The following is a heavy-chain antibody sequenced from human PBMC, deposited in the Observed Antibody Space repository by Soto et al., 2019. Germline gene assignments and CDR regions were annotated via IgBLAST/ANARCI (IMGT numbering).Heavy chain of an antibody. J-gene: IGHJ4*02. CDR2: INPNSGGT. V-gene: IGHV1-2*04. Sequence: ASVKVSCKRSGYTFTGYYIHWVRQAPGQGLEWMGWINPNSGGTNYAQKFQGWVTMTRDTSISTAYMELSRLRSDDTAVYYCARDLGIAAAGLDYWGQGTLVTVSS. D-gene: IGHD6-13*01. CDR1: GYTFTGYY. CDR3: ARDLGIAAAGLDY.